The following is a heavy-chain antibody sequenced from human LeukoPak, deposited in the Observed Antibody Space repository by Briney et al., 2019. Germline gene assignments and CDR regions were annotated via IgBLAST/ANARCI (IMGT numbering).Heavy chain of an antibody. J-gene: IGHJ3*02. CDR1: GGSISSGSYY. D-gene: IGHD1-26*01. CDR3: AILESRGKYSGSYWGLNEDAFDI. Sequence: SQTLSLTCTVSGGSISSGSYYWSWIRQPAGKGLEWIGRIYTSGSTNYNPSLKSRVTMSVDTSKNQFSLKLSSVTAADTAVYYCAILESRGKYSGSYWGLNEDAFDIWGQGTMVTVSS. CDR2: IYTSGST. V-gene: IGHV4-61*02.